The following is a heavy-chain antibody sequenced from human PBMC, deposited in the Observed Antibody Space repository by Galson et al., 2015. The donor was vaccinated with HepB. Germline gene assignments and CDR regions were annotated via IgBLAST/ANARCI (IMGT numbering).Heavy chain of an antibody. CDR2: IDPSDSYT. J-gene: IGHJ1*01. V-gene: IGHV5-10-1*01. Sequence: QSGAEVKKPGESLRISCKGSGSSFTSYWISWVRQMPGKGLEWMGRIDPSDSYTNYSPSFQGRVTISADKSISTAYLQWSSLKASDTAMYYCASTRVYDSSGYYLKYFQHWGQGTLVTVSS. CDR1: GSSFTSYW. D-gene: IGHD3-22*01. CDR3: ASTRVYDSSGYYLKYFQH.